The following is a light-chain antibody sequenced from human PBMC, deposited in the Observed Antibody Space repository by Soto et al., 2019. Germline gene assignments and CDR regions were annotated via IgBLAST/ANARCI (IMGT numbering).Light chain of an antibody. CDR3: EAWDDSLSGVV. CDR2: RNN. J-gene: IGLJ2*01. CDR1: SSNIGSNY. Sequence: QSVLTQPPSASGTPGQRVTISCSGSSSNIGSNYVYWYQQIPGTAPKLLISRNNQRPSGVPDRSSGSKSGTSASLAISGLRSEDEAHYYCEAWDDSLSGVVFGGGTKVTVL. V-gene: IGLV1-47*01.